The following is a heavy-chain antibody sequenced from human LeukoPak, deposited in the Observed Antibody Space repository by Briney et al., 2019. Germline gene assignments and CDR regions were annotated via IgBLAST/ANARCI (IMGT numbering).Heavy chain of an antibody. D-gene: IGHD4-17*01. CDR3: ARGIYGDYVLFDY. J-gene: IGHJ4*02. V-gene: IGHV4-30-2*01. CDR1: GGSISSGGYS. Sequence: KTSETLSLTCAVSGGSISSGGYSWSWIRQPPGKGLEWIGYIYHSGSTYYNPSLKSRVTISVDRSKNQFSLKLSSVTAADTAVYYCARGIYGDYVLFDYWGQGTLVTVSS. CDR2: IYHSGST.